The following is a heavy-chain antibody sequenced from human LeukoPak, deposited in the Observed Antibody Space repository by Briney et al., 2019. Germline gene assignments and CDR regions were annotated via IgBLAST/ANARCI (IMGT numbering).Heavy chain of an antibody. J-gene: IGHJ6*04. CDR2: IKQDGSEK. CDR1: GFTFSSYW. V-gene: IGHV3-7*01. Sequence: GGSLRLSCAACGFTFSSYWMSWVRQAPGKGLEWLANIKQDGSEKYYVDSVKGRFTISRDNAKNSLYLQMNSLRAEDTAVYYCARDNRGWGTAQSDVWGKGTTVTVSS. CDR3: ARDNRGWGTAQSDV. D-gene: IGHD5-18*01.